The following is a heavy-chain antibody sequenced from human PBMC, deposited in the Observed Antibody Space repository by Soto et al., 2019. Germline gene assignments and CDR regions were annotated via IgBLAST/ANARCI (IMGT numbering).Heavy chain of an antibody. CDR1: GCTLSSYA. D-gene: IGHD2-2*01. J-gene: IGHJ6*02. CDR3: ARSQGSSTSLELDYYYYYGMDV. Sequence: QVQLVQSGAEVKKPGSSVKVSCKASGCTLSSYAISWVRQAPGQGLEWMGGIIPSSGTANYAQKFQGRVTITADESTSTAYMELSSLRSEDTAVYYCARSQGSSTSLELDYYYYYGMDVWGQGTTVTVSS. CDR2: IIPSSGTA. V-gene: IGHV1-69*01.